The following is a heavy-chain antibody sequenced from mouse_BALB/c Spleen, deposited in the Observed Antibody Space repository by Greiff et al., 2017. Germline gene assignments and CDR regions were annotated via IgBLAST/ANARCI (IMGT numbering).Heavy chain of an antibody. CDR1: GFTFSSYG. Sequence: EVKVVESGGGLVQPGGSLKLSCAASGFTFSSYGMSWVRQTPDKRLELVATINSNGGSTYYPDSVKGRFTISRDNAKNTLYLQMSSLKSEDTAMYYCARDRGLWFPFAYWGQGTLVTVSA. V-gene: IGHV5-6-3*01. CDR2: INSNGGST. CDR3: ARDRGLWFPFAY. D-gene: IGHD2-2*01. J-gene: IGHJ3*01.